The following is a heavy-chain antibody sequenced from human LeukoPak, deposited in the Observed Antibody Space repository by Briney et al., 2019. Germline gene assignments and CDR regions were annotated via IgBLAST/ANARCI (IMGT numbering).Heavy chain of an antibody. CDR2: ISSSSSTI. CDR3: ARGDRGYSYGRIDY. CDR1: GFTFSSYS. J-gene: IGHJ4*02. Sequence: GGSLRLSCAASGFTFSSYSMNWVRQAPGKGLEWVSYISSSSSTIYYADSVKGRFTISRDNAKNSLYLQMNSLRDEDTAVYYCARGDRGYSYGRIDYWGQGTLVTVSS. V-gene: IGHV3-48*02. D-gene: IGHD5-18*01.